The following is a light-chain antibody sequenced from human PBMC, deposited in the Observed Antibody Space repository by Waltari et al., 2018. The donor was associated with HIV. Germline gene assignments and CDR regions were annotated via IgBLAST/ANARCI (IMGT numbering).Light chain of an antibody. Sequence: EIVLTQSPGTLSLSSGERATLSCRASQSVASNFLAWYQHKPGQSPRLLIYDTSRRATGIPDRFSGSGSGTDFTLTIGRLEPEEFAVYYCQQYYRSVTFGQGTRLETK. CDR3: QQYYRSVT. V-gene: IGKV3-20*01. CDR1: QSVASNF. CDR2: DTS. J-gene: IGKJ5*01.